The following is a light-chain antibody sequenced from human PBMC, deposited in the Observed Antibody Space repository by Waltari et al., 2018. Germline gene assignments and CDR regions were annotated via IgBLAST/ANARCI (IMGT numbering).Light chain of an antibody. CDR2: YNS. CDR3: QVWDSTTDHRV. CDR1: NIGDEN. J-gene: IGLJ1*01. V-gene: IGLV3-21*04. Sequence: SYVLTQPPSVSVAPGKTARITCGGNNIGDENVHWYQQKPGQAPVGVIYYNSDRPSGIGERFTGSNSGNTATLTIRRVEAGDEADYYCQVWDSTTDHRVFGTGTKVTVL.